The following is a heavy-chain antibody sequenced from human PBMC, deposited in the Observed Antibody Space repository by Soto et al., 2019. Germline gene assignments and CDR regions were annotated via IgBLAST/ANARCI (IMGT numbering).Heavy chain of an antibody. J-gene: IGHJ4*02. V-gene: IGHV1-69*02. CDR2: IIPILGIA. Sequence: QVQLVQSGAEVKKPGSSVRVSCKASGGTFSSYTISWVRQAPGQGIEWMGRIIPILGIANYAQKFQGRVTITADKSTSTAYMELSSLRSEDTAVYYCATTRYPTVTSQPFDYWGQGTLVIVSS. D-gene: IGHD4-17*01. CDR1: GGTFSSYT. CDR3: ATTRYPTVTSQPFDY.